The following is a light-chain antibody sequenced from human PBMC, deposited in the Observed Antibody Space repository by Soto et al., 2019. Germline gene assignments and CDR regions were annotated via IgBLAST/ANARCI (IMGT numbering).Light chain of an antibody. J-gene: IGLJ1*01. CDR1: SSNVGTST. Sequence: QSALPQPPSASAPPGQGVTISCSGSSSNVGTSTVTWYQHLSGTAPKLLMYTDNFRSSGVPERFSGSKSRTSASLAISGLQADDGADYYCAAWDDRLKGYVLGTGTKVTVL. V-gene: IGLV1-44*01. CDR2: TDN. CDR3: AAWDDRLKGYV.